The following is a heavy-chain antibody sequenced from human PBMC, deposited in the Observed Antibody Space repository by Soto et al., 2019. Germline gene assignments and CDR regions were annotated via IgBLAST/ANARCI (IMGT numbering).Heavy chain of an antibody. CDR3: AREGPSTPSGSYAL. Sequence: SAEVSSKASRYTFASCGMSWVRQAHGQGLEWMGWISAYNGNTNYAQKLQGRVTMTTDTSTSTAYMELSSLRSEDTAVYYCAREGPSTPSGSYALWGQGTLVTVSS. CDR2: ISAYNGNT. D-gene: IGHD1-26*01. V-gene: IGHV1-18*01. CDR1: RYTFASCG. J-gene: IGHJ4*02.